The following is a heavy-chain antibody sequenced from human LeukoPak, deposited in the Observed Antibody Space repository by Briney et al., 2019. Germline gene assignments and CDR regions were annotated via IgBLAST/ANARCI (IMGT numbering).Heavy chain of an antibody. CDR3: ANAPPAGSSDN. CDR1: GFTFSRYS. CDR2: ISDDGSIK. J-gene: IGHJ4*02. D-gene: IGHD2-15*01. Sequence: PGGSLRLSCAASGFTFSRYSMHWVRQAPGKGLEWVAVISDDGSIKYYADSVRGQFTISRDNSKNTLYLQMNSLRGEDTAVYYCANAPPAGSSDNWGQGTLVTVSS. V-gene: IGHV3-30-3*01.